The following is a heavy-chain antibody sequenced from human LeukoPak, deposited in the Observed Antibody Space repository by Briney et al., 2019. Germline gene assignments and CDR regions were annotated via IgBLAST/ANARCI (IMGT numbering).Heavy chain of an antibody. CDR3: ARDSCSGGNCYFDY. J-gene: IGHJ4*02. V-gene: IGHV3-33*01. CDR2: IWYDGSDK. D-gene: IGHD2-15*01. Sequence: PGRSLRLSCAASGFSFSSYGMHWVHQAPGKGLEWVAVIWYDGSDKYYADSAKGRFTISRDNSKNTLYLQMNSLRADDTAVYYCARDSCSGGNCYFDYWGQGTLVTVSS. CDR1: GFSFSSYG.